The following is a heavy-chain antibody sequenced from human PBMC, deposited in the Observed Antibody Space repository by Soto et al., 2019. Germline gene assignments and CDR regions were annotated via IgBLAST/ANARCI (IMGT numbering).Heavy chain of an antibody. CDR2: ISYDGSNK. V-gene: IGHV3-30*18. Sequence: QVQLVESGGGVVQPGRSLRLSCAASGFTFSSYGMHWVRQAPGKGLEWVAVISYDGSNKYYADSVKGRFTISRDNSKNTLYLQMNSLRAEDTAVYYCAKERHGYFDYWGQGTLVTVSS. J-gene: IGHJ4*02. CDR1: GFTFSSYG. CDR3: AKERHGYFDY.